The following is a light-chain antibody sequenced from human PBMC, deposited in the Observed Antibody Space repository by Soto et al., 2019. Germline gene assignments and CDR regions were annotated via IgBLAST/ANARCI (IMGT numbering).Light chain of an antibody. Sequence: EIVLKQSPGTLSLSPGERATLSCRASQSVNNYLAWYQQKPGQAPRLLIYDASNRATGIPARFSGSGSGTDSTLTISSLELQDVAVYYCQQRGDWPWLTFGGGTRVEIK. CDR1: QSVNNY. J-gene: IGKJ4*01. CDR3: QQRGDWPWLT. V-gene: IGKV3-11*01. CDR2: DAS.